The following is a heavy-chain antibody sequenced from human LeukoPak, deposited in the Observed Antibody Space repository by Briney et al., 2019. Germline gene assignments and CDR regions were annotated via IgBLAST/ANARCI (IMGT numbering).Heavy chain of an antibody. D-gene: IGHD3-10*01. Sequence: ASVKVSCKASGYTSTGYYMHWVRQAPGQGLEWMGWINPNSGGTNYAQKFQGRVTMTRDTSISTAYMELSRLRSDGTAVYYCARALALTMVRGVSDYWGQGTLVTVSS. CDR2: INPNSGGT. CDR3: ARALALTMVRGVSDY. J-gene: IGHJ4*02. V-gene: IGHV1-2*02. CDR1: GYTSTGYY.